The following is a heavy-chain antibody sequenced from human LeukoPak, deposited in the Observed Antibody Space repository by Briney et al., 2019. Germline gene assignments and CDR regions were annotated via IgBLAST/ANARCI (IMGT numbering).Heavy chain of an antibody. V-gene: IGHV3-53*01. CDR1: GFTVSSNY. CDR2: IYSGGST. Sequence: GGSLRLSCAASGFTVSSNYMSWVRQAPGKGLEWVSVIYSGGSTYYAGSVKGRFTISRDNSKNTLYLQMNSLRAEDTAVYYCAREGIPWYYGMDVWGQGTTVTVSS. CDR3: AREGIPWYYGMDV. J-gene: IGHJ6*02. D-gene: IGHD6-13*01.